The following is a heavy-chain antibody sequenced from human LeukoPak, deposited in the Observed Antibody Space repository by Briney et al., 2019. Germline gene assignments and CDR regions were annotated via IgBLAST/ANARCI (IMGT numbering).Heavy chain of an antibody. D-gene: IGHD3-3*01. CDR2: IWFDGSNS. Sequence: PGGSLRLSCAASGFRFSNYGMQWVRQAPGKGLEWVAIIWFDGSNSYHADSVEGRFTISRDNSKNTLYLQMNSLRAEDTAVYYGAREATGTGVDDYWGQGTLVTVSS. J-gene: IGHJ4*02. V-gene: IGHV3-33*01. CDR3: AREATGTGVDDY. CDR1: GFRFSNYG.